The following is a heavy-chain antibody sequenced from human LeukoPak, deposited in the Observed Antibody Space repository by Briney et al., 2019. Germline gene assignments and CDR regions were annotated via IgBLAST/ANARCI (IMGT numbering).Heavy chain of an antibody. CDR1: GYTFTSYY. D-gene: IGHD2-2*01. V-gene: IGHV1-18*04. J-gene: IGHJ5*02. CDR2: ISAYNGNT. CDR3: ARVYCSSTSCYAGTYNWFDP. Sequence: ASVKVSCKASGYTFTSYYMHWVRQAPGQGLEWMGWISAYNGNTNYAQKLQGRVTMTTDTSTSTAYMELRSLRSDDTAVYYCARVYCSSTSCYAGTYNWFDPWGQGTLVTVSS.